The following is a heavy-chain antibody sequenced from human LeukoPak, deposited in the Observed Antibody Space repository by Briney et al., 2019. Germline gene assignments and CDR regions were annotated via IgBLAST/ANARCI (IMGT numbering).Heavy chain of an antibody. D-gene: IGHD3-10*01. J-gene: IGHJ4*02. CDR1: GFSVSNYN. CDR2: ISESGTAI. V-gene: IGHV3-48*01. CDR3: ARGMYYYGSGSSFDN. Sequence: GGSLRLSCAASGFSVSNYNMNWVRQARGKGLEWVSFISESGTAIYYAESVKGRFTISRDIARNSVYLQMNSLRAEDTAVYYCARGMYYYGSGSSFDNWGQGTLVTVSS.